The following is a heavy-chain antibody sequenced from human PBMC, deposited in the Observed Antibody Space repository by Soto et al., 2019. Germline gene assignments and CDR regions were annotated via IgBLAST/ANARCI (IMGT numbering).Heavy chain of an antibody. CDR2: ISYDGSNK. V-gene: IGHV3-30*18. D-gene: IGHD3-22*01. CDR3: AKDGYYYDSSGYYFYYYYYGMDV. CDR1: GFTFSSYG. J-gene: IGHJ6*02. Sequence: PGGSLRLSCAASGFTFSSYGMHWVRQAPGKGLEWVAVISYDGSNKYYADSVKGRFTISRDNSKNTLYLQMNSLRAEDTAVYYCAKDGYYYDSSGYYFYYYYYGMDVWGQGTTVT.